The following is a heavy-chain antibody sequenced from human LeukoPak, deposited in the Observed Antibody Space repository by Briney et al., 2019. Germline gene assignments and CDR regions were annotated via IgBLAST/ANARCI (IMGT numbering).Heavy chain of an antibody. CDR1: GYTFTSYG. D-gene: IGHD6-19*01. V-gene: IGHV1-18*01. CDR2: ISAYNGNT. CDR3: ARERAVADPYHYYGMDV. J-gene: IGHJ6*02. Sequence: ASVKVSCKASGYTFTSYGISWVRQAPGQGLEWMGWISAYNGNTNYAQKLQGRVTMTTDTSTSTAYMELRSLRSDDTAVYYCARERAVADPYHYYGMDVWGQGTTVTVSS.